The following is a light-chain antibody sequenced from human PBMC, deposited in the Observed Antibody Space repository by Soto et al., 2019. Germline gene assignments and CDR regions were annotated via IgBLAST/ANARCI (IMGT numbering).Light chain of an antibody. CDR3: HSYDSSLSGFVV. V-gene: IGLV1-40*01. CDR1: SSNIGGCYD. J-gene: IGLJ2*01. CDR2: GNS. Sequence: QSVLTQPPSVSGSPGQRVTISCTGSSSNIGGCYDVHLYQQLPGTAPKLLIYGNSHRSSGVPDRFSGSKSGTSASLAITGLKSEAEEDYYCHSYDSSLSGFVVLGGWTKLTVL.